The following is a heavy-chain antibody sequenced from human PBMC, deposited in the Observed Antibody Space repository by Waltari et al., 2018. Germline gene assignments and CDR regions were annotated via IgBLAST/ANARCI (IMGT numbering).Heavy chain of an antibody. CDR2: IYPYNGNT. CDR1: GYIFSNYG. Sequence: QLVQSGAEVKKPGASVKVSCKASGYIFSNYGITWVRKAPGQGLEWMGWIYPYNGNTKYAQNFQGRVTMTTDTSTTTAYMEIRSLRSDDTAIYYCARDDVDSSNFGGFWGQGTLVTVSS. D-gene: IGHD6-13*01. CDR3: ARDDVDSSNFGGF. V-gene: IGHV1-18*01. J-gene: IGHJ4*02.